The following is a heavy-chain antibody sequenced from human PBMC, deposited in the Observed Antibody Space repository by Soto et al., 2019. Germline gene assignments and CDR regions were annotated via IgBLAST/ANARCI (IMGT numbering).Heavy chain of an antibody. CDR1: GFTFSSYA. D-gene: IGHD6-19*01. V-gene: IGHV3-64*01. J-gene: IGHJ6*03. CDR3: ARDSVYSSMVGRGYYYYMDV. CDR2: ISSNGGST. Sequence: EVQLVESGGGLVQPGGSLRLSCAASGFTFSSYAMHWVRQAPGKGLEYVSAISSNGGSTYYANSVKGRFTISRDNSKNTRYLQMGSLRAEDMAVYYCARDSVYSSMVGRGYYYYMDVWGKGTTVTVSS.